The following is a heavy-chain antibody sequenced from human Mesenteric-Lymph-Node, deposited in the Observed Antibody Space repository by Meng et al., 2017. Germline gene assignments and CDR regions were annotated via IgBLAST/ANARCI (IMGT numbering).Heavy chain of an antibody. CDR3: ARDYRQQPGIY. CDR2: ISSSGSTI. CDR1: GFTFSGSA. D-gene: IGHD1-14*01. J-gene: IGHJ4*02. Sequence: GESLKISCAASGFTFSGSAMHWVRQAPGKGLEWVSYISSSGSTIYYADSVKGRFSISRDNAKNSLHLQMNSLRVEDTAVYYCARDYRQQPGIYWGRGTLVTVSS. V-gene: IGHV3-48*03.